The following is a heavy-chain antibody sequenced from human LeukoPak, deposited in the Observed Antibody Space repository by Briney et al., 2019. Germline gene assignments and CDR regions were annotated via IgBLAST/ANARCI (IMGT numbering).Heavy chain of an antibody. V-gene: IGHV3-30*04. CDR1: GFTFSSYA. Sequence: GGSLRLSCAASGFTFSSYAMHWVRQAPGKGLEWVAVISYDGSNKYYADSAKGRFTISRDNSKNTLYLQMNSLRAEDTAVYYCARAMVLEEDYWGQGTLVTVSS. CDR2: ISYDGSNK. CDR3: ARAMVLEEDY. J-gene: IGHJ4*02. D-gene: IGHD3-10*01.